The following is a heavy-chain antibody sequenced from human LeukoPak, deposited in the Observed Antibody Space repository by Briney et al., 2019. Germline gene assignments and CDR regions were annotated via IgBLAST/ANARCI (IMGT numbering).Heavy chain of an antibody. J-gene: IGHJ3*02. CDR2: IIPVSGTT. Sequence: ASVKVCCKASGGTFTTCSISWVRQAPGQGLGWLGNIIPVSGTTDYAQKFQGRVTITTDESTRTTYLELNSLRSDDTAVYYCAREDFTNYLNNAFDIWGQGTRVTVPS. D-gene: IGHD4-11*01. CDR1: GGTFTTCS. CDR3: AREDFTNYLNNAFDI. V-gene: IGHV1-69*05.